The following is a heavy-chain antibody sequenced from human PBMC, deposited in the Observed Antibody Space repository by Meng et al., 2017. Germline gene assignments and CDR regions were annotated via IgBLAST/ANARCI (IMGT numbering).Heavy chain of an antibody. CDR1: GFTFSSYA. CDR2: ISYDGSNK. D-gene: IGHD3-16*01. V-gene: IGHV3-30*01. CDR3: AGGDWGELRTELIPYYFDY. Sequence: GESLKISCAASGFTFSSYAMHWVRQAPGKGLEWVAVISYDGSNKYYADSVKGRFTISRDNSKNTLDLQMNSLRAEDTAVYYGAGGDWGELRTELIPYYFDYWGQGTLVTVSS. J-gene: IGHJ4*02.